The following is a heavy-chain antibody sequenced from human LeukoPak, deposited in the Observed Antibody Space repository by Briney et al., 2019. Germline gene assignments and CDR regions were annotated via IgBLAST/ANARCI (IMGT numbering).Heavy chain of an antibody. CDR3: TRYVRLGELSLDY. J-gene: IGHJ4*02. CDR1: GFTFSGSA. Sequence: PGGSLRLSCAASGFTFSGSAMHWVRQASGKGLEWVGRIRSKANSYATAYAASVKGRFTISRDDSKNTAYLQMNSLKTEDTAVYYCTRYVRLGELSLDYWGQGTPVTVSS. V-gene: IGHV3-73*01. CDR2: IRSKANSYAT. D-gene: IGHD3-16*02.